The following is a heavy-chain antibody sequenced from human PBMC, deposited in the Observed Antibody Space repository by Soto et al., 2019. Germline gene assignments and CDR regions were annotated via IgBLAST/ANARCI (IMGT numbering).Heavy chain of an antibody. J-gene: IGHJ4*02. CDR1: GGTFSSYT. CDR2: IIPILGIA. V-gene: IGHV1-69*02. CDR3: ASLGGSSWKGGY. Sequence: QVQLVQSGAEVKKPGSSVKVSCKASGGTFSSYTISWVRQAPGQGLEWMGRIIPILGIANYAQKFQGRVTITADKSTSTAYMELSSLRSEDTAVYYCASLGGSSWKGGYWGQGTLVTVSS. D-gene: IGHD6-13*01.